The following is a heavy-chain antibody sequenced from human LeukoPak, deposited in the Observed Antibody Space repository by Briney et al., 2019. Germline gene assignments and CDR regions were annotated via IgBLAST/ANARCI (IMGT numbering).Heavy chain of an antibody. J-gene: IGHJ6*03. D-gene: IGHD2-2*01. CDR3: ARGIRGYCSSTSCYGGLGYYYYMDV. Sequence: SETLSLTCAVYGGSFSGYYWSWIRQPPGKGLEWIGEINHSGSTNYNPSLKSRVTISVDTSKNQFSLKLSSVTAADTAVYYCARGIRGYCSSTSCYGGLGYYYYMDVWGKGTTVTVSS. V-gene: IGHV4-34*01. CDR2: INHSGST. CDR1: GGSFSGYY.